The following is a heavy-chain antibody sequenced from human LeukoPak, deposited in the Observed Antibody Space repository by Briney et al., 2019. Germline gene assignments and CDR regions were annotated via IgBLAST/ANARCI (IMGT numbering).Heavy chain of an antibody. Sequence: PGGSLRLSCAASGVTVNSSYMYWVRQAPGKGLEWVSFFYRGDSTYYAESVRGRFTISRDNSKNTLYLLMSSLIPEDTAVYYCAREVVSIPSYFDSWGQGTLVTVSS. CDR2: FYRGDST. CDR3: AREVVSIPSYFDS. J-gene: IGHJ4*02. CDR1: GVTVNSSY. D-gene: IGHD2-15*01. V-gene: IGHV3-53*01.